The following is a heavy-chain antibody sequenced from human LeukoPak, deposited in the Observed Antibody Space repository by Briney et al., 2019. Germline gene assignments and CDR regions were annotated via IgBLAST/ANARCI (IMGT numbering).Heavy chain of an antibody. V-gene: IGHV3-7*04. CDR1: GFAFSSYW. CDR2: IKGDGSDK. J-gene: IGHJ4*02. Sequence: GGSLRLSCTASGFAFSSYWMSWVRQAPGKGLEWVANIKGDGSDKYYLDSLKGRFTVSRDNAKNSLYLQVNSLRADDTAVYYCARPFGSGTYYQFDLWGQGTLVTVSS. CDR3: ARPFGSGTYYQFDL. D-gene: IGHD3-10*01.